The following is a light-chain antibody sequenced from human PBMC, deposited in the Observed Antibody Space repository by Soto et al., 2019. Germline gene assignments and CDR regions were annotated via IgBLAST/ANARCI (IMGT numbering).Light chain of an antibody. CDR3: QQYNTYFRT. CDR1: QSISGW. CDR2: KAS. J-gene: IGKJ2*01. Sequence: DIQMTQSPSTLSASVGYRVTITCRASQSISGWLAWYQQKPGKAPKLLIYKASSLESGVPSRFSGSGSGTELTLTISGLQPDDFATYDCQQYNTYFRTFGQGTKLEIK. V-gene: IGKV1-5*03.